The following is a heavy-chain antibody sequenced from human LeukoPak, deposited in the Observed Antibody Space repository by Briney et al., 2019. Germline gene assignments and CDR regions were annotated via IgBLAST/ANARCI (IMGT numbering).Heavy chain of an antibody. CDR1: GGSISSSSYY. Sequence: SETLSLTCTVSGGSISSSSYYWGWIRQPPGKGLEWIGSIYYSGSTYYNPSLKSPVTISVDTSKNQFSLKVRSVTAADTAVYFCARAGDFYGSASYYPDYWGHGTLVSVSS. CDR3: ARAGDFYGSASYYPDY. V-gene: IGHV4-39*01. CDR2: IYYSGST. D-gene: IGHD3-10*01. J-gene: IGHJ4*01.